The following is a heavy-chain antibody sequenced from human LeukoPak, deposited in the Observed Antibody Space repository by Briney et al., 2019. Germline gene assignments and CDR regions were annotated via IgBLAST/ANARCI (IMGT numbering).Heavy chain of an antibody. CDR1: GFTVSSNS. V-gene: IGHV3-53*01. D-gene: IGHD3-22*01. CDR2: IYSDNT. J-gene: IGHJ1*01. CDR3: ANRPQASVYYYDSSGSGYFQH. Sequence: GGSLRLSCTVSGFTVSSNSMSWVRQAPGKGLEWVSFIYSDNTHYSDSVKGRFTISRDNSKNTLYLQMNSLRAEDTAVYYCANRPQASVYYYDSSGSGYFQHWGQGTLVTVSS.